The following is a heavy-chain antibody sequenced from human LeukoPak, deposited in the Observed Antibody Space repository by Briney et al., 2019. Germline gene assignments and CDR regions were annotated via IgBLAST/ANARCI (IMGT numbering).Heavy chain of an antibody. J-gene: IGHJ6*03. CDR1: GFTFSSYW. CDR2: IKQDGSEK. Sequence: GGSLRLSCAASGFTFSSYWMSWVRQAPGKGLEWVANIKQDGSEKYYVDSVKGRFTISRDNSKNTLYLQMNSLRAEDTAVYYCAKEYWEAYYYYYMDVWGKGTTVTVSS. V-gene: IGHV3-7*03. CDR3: AKEYWEAYYYYYMDV. D-gene: IGHD1-26*01.